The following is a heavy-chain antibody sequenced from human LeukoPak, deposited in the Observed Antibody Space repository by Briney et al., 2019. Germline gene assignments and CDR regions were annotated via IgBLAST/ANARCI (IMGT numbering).Heavy chain of an antibody. CDR3: AREGDSSGWTRYFDY. V-gene: IGHV3-30-3*01. D-gene: IGHD6-19*01. Sequence: GGSLRLSCAASGFTFSSYAMHWVRQAPGKGLEWVAVISYDGSNKYYADSVKGRFTISRDNSKNTLYLQMNSLRAEDTAVYYCAREGDSSGWTRYFDYWGQGTLVTVSS. J-gene: IGHJ4*02. CDR1: GFTFSSYA. CDR2: ISYDGSNK.